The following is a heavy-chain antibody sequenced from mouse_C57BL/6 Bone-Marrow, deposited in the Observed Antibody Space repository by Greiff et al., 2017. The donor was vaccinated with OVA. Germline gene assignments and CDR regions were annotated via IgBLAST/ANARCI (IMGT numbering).Heavy chain of an antibody. CDR3: ARGLLLNYYAMDY. V-gene: IGHV1-18*01. D-gene: IGHD2-3*01. Sequence: VQLKQSGPELVKPGASVKIPCKASGYTFTDYNMDWVKQSHGKSLEWIGDINPNNGGTIYNQKFKGKATLTVDKSSSTAYMELRSLTSEDTAVYYCARGLLLNYYAMDYWGQGTSVTVSS. J-gene: IGHJ4*01. CDR1: GYTFTDYN. CDR2: INPNNGGT.